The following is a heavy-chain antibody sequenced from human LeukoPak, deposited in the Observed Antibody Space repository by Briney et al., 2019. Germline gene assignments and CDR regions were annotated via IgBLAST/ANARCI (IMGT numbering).Heavy chain of an antibody. Sequence: ASVEVSCKASGYSFTDYAIHWVRQAPVQRLEWMGWLSAGSGYTKYSEKFQGSLTITRDTSASTAYMELSSLTSEDTAVYYCARSGIGTVPGSYFDYWGQGTLVTVSS. D-gene: IGHD2-2*01. CDR1: GYSFTDYA. V-gene: IGHV1-3*01. J-gene: IGHJ4*02. CDR2: LSAGSGYT. CDR3: ARSGIGTVPGSYFDY.